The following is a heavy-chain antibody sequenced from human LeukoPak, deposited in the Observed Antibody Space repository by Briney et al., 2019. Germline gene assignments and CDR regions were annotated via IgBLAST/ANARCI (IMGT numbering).Heavy chain of an antibody. J-gene: IGHJ6*03. V-gene: IGHV3-7*01. Sequence: GGSLRLSCAASGFTFSSYWMIWVRQAPGKGLEWVANIKQDGSEKYYVDSVKGRFTISRDSAKNSLYLQMNSLRAEDTAVYYCARDGGGYTYGNYYMDVWGKGTTVTVSS. CDR3: ARDGGGYTYGNYYMDV. D-gene: IGHD5-18*01. CDR2: IKQDGSEK. CDR1: GFTFSSYW.